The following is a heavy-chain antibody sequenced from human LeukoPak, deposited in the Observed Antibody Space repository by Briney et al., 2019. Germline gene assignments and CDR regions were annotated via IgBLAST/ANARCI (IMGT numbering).Heavy chain of an antibody. D-gene: IGHD6-19*01. V-gene: IGHV3-48*01. CDR2: ISSSSSTI. J-gene: IGHJ6*02. Sequence: GGSLRLSSAASGFSFSSDSMNWVRQAPGKGLEWVSYISSSSSTIYYADSVKGRFTISRDNAKNSLYLQMNSLRAEDTAVYYCAREPGSGWYGYYYYGMDVWGQGTTVTVSS. CDR3: AREPGSGWYGYYYYGMDV. CDR1: GFSFSSDS.